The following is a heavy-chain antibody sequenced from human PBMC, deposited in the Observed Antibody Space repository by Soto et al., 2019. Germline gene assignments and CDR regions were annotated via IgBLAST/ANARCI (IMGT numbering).Heavy chain of an antibody. J-gene: IGHJ5*02. CDR2: IYYSGST. Sequence: SETLSLTCTVSGGSISSGGYYWSWIRQHPGKGLEWIGYIYYSGSTYYNPSLKSRVTISVDTSKNQFSLELSSLRSEDTAVYYCARAADPKDTNWFDPWGQGTLVTVSS. CDR3: ARAADPKDTNWFDP. V-gene: IGHV4-31*03. CDR1: GGSISSGGYY.